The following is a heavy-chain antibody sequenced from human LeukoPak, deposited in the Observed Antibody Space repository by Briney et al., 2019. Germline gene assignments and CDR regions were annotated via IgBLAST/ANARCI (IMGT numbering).Heavy chain of an antibody. CDR3: ARAHDWGYYYGFDY. V-gene: IGHV3-66*01. Sequence: PGGSLRLSCAASGFTVSSNYMSWVRQAPGKGLEWVSVIYSGGNTYYADSVQGRFTMSRENPKNTLYLQMNSLRAEDTAVYYCARAHDWGYYYGFDYWGQGTLVTVSS. CDR1: GFTVSSNY. D-gene: IGHD3-22*01. CDR2: IYSGGNT. J-gene: IGHJ4*02.